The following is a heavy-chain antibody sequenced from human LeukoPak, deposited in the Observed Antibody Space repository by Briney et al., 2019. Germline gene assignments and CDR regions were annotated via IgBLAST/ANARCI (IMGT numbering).Heavy chain of an antibody. CDR2: IWYDGTDK. D-gene: IGHD3-10*01. Sequence: GRSLRLTCAASGFTFSSYGMHWVRQGPGKGLEWVTFIWYDGTDKNYADSVKGRFTISRDNSKNTLYLQMNSLRAEDTAAYYCARSGSTYYYGMDVWGQGTTVTVSS. CDR3: ARSGSTYYYGMDV. J-gene: IGHJ6*02. CDR1: GFTFSSYG. V-gene: IGHV3-33*01.